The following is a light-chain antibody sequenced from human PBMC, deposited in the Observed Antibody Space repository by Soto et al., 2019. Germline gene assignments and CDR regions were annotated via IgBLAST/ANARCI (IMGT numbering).Light chain of an antibody. CDR1: QTLLYGSNNKNF. J-gene: IGKJ2*01. CDR3: QQYYSTPNT. V-gene: IGKV4-1*01. Sequence: DIVMTQSPDSLAVSLGERATINCMSSQTLLYGSNNKNFLTWYQQKPGQPPKLLIYWASTRVPGVPDRFSGSGSGTEFTLTISSLQAEDVAVYYCQQYYSTPNTFGQGTRVEIK. CDR2: WAS.